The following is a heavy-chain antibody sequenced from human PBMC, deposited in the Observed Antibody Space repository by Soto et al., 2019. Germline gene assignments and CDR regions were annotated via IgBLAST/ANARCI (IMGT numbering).Heavy chain of an antibody. D-gene: IGHD6-19*01. CDR2: IFSNDEK. V-gene: IGHV2-26*01. Sequence: QVTLKESGPVLVKPTEPITLTCTVSGFSLSNPRMGVSWIRQPPGKAPEWLAHIFSNDEKAYSTSLKSRLTSSRQTAKSQVFITMTTMDPRDTARHYCARIRGRSGWYAVRGNYGCYGMDVWGQVTKVTVSS. CDR3: ARIRGRSGWYAVRGNYGCYGMDV. CDR1: GFSLSNPRMG. J-gene: IGHJ6*02.